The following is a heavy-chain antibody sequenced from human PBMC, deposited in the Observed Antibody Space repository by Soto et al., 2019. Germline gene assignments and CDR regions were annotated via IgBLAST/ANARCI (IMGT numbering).Heavy chain of an antibody. CDR2: IYRSGAT. CDR1: GGSTNSANW. Sequence: SETLSLTCAVSGGSTNSANWWTWVRQPPGKGLEWIGEIYRSGATNYNPSLLSRVTISSDTSKNQFSLRLTSMTAADTAVYFCARDRPRTIYNSDYYYYGLDVWGQGTTVTVSS. D-gene: IGHD6-19*01. CDR3: ARDRPRTIYNSDYYYYGLDV. V-gene: IGHV4-4*02. J-gene: IGHJ6*02.